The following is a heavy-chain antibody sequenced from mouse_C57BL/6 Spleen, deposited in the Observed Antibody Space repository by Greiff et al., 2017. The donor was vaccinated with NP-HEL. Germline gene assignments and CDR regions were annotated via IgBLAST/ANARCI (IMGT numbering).Heavy chain of an antibody. V-gene: IGHV1-63*01. D-gene: IGHD1-1*01. CDR1: GYTFTNYW. CDR3: AREGGLLRPNWYFDV. Sequence: VQLQQSGAELVRPGTSVKMSCKASGYTFTNYWIGWAKQRPGHGLEWIGDIYPGGGYTNYNEKFKGKATLTADKSSSTAYMQFSSLTSEDSAIYYCAREGGLLRPNWYFDVWGTGTTVTVSS. CDR2: IYPGGGYT. J-gene: IGHJ1*03.